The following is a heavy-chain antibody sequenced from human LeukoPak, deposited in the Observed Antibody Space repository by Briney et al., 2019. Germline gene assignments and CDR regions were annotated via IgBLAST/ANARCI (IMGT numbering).Heavy chain of an antibody. CDR1: GFTFSSYS. CDR3: ARATTYDILTGFSDY. V-gene: IGHV3-21*01. D-gene: IGHD3-9*01. Sequence: GGSLRLSCAASGFTFSSYSMNWVRQAPGKGLEWVSSISSSSSYIYYADSVKGRFTISRDNAKKSLYLQMNSLRAEDTAVYYCARATTYDILTGFSDYWGQGTLVTVSS. CDR2: ISSSSSYI. J-gene: IGHJ4*02.